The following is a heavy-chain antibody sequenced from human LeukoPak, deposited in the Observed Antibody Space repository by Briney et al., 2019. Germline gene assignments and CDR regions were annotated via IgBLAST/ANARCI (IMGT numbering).Heavy chain of an antibody. CDR2: INSDGSIT. V-gene: IGHV3-74*01. CDR1: GFTFTTYW. CDR3: AKDGATGYFDY. J-gene: IGHJ4*02. D-gene: IGHD4-17*01. Sequence: GGSLRLSCAASGFTFTTYWMHWVRQAPGKGLVWVSHINSDGSITSYADSVKGRFTISRDNSKNTLYLQMNSLRAEDTAVYYCAKDGATGYFDYWGQGTLVTVSS.